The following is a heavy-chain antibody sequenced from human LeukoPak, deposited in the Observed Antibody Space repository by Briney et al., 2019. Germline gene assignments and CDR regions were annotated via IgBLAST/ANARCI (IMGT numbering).Heavy chain of an antibody. CDR2: IRQDGSEK. CDR1: GFTPSSYW. Sequence: AGGSLRLSCTASGFTPSSYWMSWVRQAPGNGLEYMANIRQDGSEKYYMDSVKGRFTISRDNAKNSLYLQMNSLRAEDTAVYYCATNSGKRFGQWGQGTLVTVSS. J-gene: IGHJ4*02. V-gene: IGHV3-7*01. CDR3: ATNSGKRFGQ. D-gene: IGHD3-16*01.